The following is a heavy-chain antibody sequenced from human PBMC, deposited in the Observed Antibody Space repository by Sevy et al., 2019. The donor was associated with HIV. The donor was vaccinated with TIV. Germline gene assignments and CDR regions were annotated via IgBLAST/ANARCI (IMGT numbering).Heavy chain of an antibody. CDR2: IYPGDSDT. V-gene: IGHV5-51*01. Sequence: GESLKISCKGSGDSFTSYWIGWVRQMPGKGLEWMGIIYPGDSDTRYSPSFQGQVTISADKSISTAYLQWSSLKASDTAMYYCARRGSTVDYYYGMDVWGQGTTVTVSS. D-gene: IGHD4-17*01. CDR3: ARRGSTVDYYYGMDV. CDR1: GDSFTSYW. J-gene: IGHJ6*02.